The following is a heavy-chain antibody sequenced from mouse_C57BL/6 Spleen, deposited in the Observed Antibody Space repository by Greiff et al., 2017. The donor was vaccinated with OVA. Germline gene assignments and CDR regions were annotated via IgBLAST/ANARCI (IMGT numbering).Heavy chain of an antibody. Sequence: QVQLQQPGAELVMPGASVKLSCKASGYTFTSYWMHWVKQRPGQGLEWIGELDPSDSYTNYNQKFTGKSTLTVDKSSSTAYMQLSSLTSEDSAVYYCARYYGNYLDYWGQGTTLTVSS. CDR1: GYTFTSYW. D-gene: IGHD2-1*01. CDR2: LDPSDSYT. J-gene: IGHJ2*01. CDR3: ARYYGNYLDY. V-gene: IGHV1-69*01.